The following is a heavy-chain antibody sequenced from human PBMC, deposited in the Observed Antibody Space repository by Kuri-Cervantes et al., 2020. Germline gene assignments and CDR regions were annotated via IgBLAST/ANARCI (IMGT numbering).Heavy chain of an antibody. V-gene: IGHV3-23*01. D-gene: IGHD6-13*01. CDR1: GFTFSTYA. CDR3: ARSLAAAGLFDY. Sequence: GESLKISCAASGFTFSTYAMTWVRQAPGKGLEWVSSITDNGGGTFYADFAKGRFTISRDNAKNSLYLQMNSLRAEDTAVYYCARSLAAAGLFDYWGQGTLITVSS. J-gene: IGHJ4*02. CDR2: ITDNGGGT.